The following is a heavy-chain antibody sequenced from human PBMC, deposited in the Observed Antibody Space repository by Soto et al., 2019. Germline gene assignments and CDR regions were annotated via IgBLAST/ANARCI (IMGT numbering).Heavy chain of an antibody. CDR1: GGSISTYY. Sequence: HVQLQESGPGLVKPSETLSLTCTVSGGSISTYYWSWIRQPPGKGLEWIGYIYYDGSTSYNPSLRSRVTISVDTSKHQFSLLLRSGTSADTAVYYCARDQLSSGLYVWFDRWGQGTLVTVSS. J-gene: IGHJ5*02. D-gene: IGHD6-25*01. CDR3: ARDQLSSGLYVWFDR. V-gene: IGHV4-59*01. CDR2: IYYDGST.